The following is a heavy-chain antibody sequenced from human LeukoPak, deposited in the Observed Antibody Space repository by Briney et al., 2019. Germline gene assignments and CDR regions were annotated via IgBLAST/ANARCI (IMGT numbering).Heavy chain of an antibody. Sequence: SQTLSLTCTVSGGSISSGSYYWSWIRQPAGKGLEWIGRIYTSGSTNYNPSLKSRVTISVDTSKNQFSLKLSFVTAADTAVYYCARAIDEEEYYFDYWGQGTLVTVSS. V-gene: IGHV4-61*02. D-gene: IGHD2-15*01. CDR2: IYTSGST. J-gene: IGHJ4*02. CDR3: ARAIDEEEYYFDY. CDR1: GGSISSGSYY.